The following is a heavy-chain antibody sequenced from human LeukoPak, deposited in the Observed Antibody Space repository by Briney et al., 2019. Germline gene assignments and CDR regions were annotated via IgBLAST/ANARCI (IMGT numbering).Heavy chain of an antibody. CDR2: ISNDGSLK. CDR3: AKDSYRSGSFYNALDS. V-gene: IGHV3-30*18. J-gene: IGHJ4*02. CDR1: GFTFTYSA. Sequence: PEGSLLLYGSTSGFTFTYSAMHWLRQAPGRGLEGVALISNDGSLKYYADSVTSRCSISRDDSKNTLFLQMNSARPEDTAMYYCAKDSYRSGSFYNALDSWGQGTLVTVSS. D-gene: IGHD3-10*01.